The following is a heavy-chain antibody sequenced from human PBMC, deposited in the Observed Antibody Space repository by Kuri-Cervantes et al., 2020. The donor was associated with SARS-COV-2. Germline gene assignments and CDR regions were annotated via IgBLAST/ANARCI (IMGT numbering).Heavy chain of an antibody. D-gene: IGHD3-3*01. CDR2: IYWDDDK. CDR1: GFSLRTSGVG. CDR3: AHRDSRFLEWLLPPHFDY. J-gene: IGHJ4*02. Sequence: SGPTLVKHTQTLTLTCTFSGFSLRTSGVGVGWIRQPQVKALEWLALIYWDDDKRYSPSLKSRLTITKDTSKNQVVLTMTNIDPVDTATSYCAHRDSRFLEWLLPPHFDYWGQGTLVTVSS. V-gene: IGHV2-5*02.